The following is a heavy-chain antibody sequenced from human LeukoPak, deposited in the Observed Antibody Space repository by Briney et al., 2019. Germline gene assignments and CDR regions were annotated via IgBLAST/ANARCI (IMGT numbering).Heavy chain of an antibody. J-gene: IGHJ4*02. Sequence: SETLSLTCTVSGGSISSGGYYWSWIRQHPGKGLEWLGYIYYSGSTYYNPSLKSQVTISVDTSKIKCLLKLSSVTAADTAVYYCARVSRIQLWSSGFDYWGQGTLVT. CDR1: GGSISSGGYY. CDR3: ARVSRIQLWSSGFDY. V-gene: IGHV4-31*01. CDR2: IYYSGST. D-gene: IGHD5-18*01.